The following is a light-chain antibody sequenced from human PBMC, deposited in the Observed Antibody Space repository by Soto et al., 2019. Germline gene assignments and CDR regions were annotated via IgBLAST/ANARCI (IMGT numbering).Light chain of an antibody. CDR1: SSDVGGYKY. J-gene: IGLJ1*01. V-gene: IGLV2-14*03. CDR2: EVN. Sequence: QSVLTQPASVSGSPGQSITISCTGTSSDVGGYKYVSWFQQYPGKVPKLIIYEVNDRPSGVSNRFSASKSGNTASLTISGLQAEDEADYYCSSYTSSSTPNVFGTGTKLTVL. CDR3: SSYTSSSTPNV.